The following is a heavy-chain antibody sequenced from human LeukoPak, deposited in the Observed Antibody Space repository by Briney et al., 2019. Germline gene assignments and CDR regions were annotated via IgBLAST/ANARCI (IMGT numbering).Heavy chain of an antibody. CDR1: GDSINSYF. D-gene: IGHD6-19*01. CDR3: AREGYSSVWYPDS. Sequence: SETLSLTCTVSGDSINSYFWSWLRQPAGKGLEWIGRIYYSGSTNYNPSLRSRVTMSVDTSKNQFSLNLSSVTAADTAVYYCAREGYSSVWYPDSWGQGTLVTVSS. CDR2: IYYSGST. J-gene: IGHJ4*02. V-gene: IGHV4-4*07.